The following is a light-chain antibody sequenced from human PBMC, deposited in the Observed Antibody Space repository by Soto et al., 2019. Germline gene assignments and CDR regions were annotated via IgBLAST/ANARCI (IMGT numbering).Light chain of an antibody. V-gene: IGKV1-5*01. J-gene: IGKJ1*01. CDR2: DAS. CDR3: QQYYSSPPT. Sequence: DIHMTQSPSTLSASVGDRVTISCRASQNIFTYLAWYQQKPGKAPKLLIFDASTLQSGVPPRFSGSGSGTEFTLTITSLQAEDVAVYYCQQYYSSPPTFGQGTKVEIK. CDR1: QNIFTY.